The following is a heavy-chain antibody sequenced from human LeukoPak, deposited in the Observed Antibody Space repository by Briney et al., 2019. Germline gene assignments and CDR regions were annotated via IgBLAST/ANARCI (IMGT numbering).Heavy chain of an antibody. Sequence: SVKVSCKASGGTFSSYAISWVRQAPGQGLEWMGRITPILGIANYAQKFQGRVTITADKSTSTAYMELSSLRSEDTAVYYCASGLDPFDYWGQGTLVTVSS. CDR2: ITPILGIA. D-gene: IGHD3-9*01. J-gene: IGHJ4*02. V-gene: IGHV1-69*04. CDR3: ASGLDPFDY. CDR1: GGTFSSYA.